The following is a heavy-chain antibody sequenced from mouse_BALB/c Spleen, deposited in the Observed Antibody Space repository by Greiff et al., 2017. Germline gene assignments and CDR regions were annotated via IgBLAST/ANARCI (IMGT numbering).Heavy chain of an antibody. CDR1: GFTFSSYG. CDR3: ARGGWLLRRFAY. D-gene: IGHD2-3*01. Sequence: DVQLVESGGGLVQPGGSLKLSCAASGFTFSSYGMSWVRQTPDKRLELVATINSNGGSTYYPDSVKGRFTISRDNAKNTLYLQMSSLKSEDTAMYYCARGGWLLRRFAYWGQGTLVTVSA. J-gene: IGHJ3*01. V-gene: IGHV5-6-3*01. CDR2: INSNGGST.